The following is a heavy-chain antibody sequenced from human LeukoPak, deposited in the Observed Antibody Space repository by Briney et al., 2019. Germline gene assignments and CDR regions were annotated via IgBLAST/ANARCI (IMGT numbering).Heavy chain of an antibody. CDR3: ARAMVRGVTLLAY. V-gene: IGHV1-18*01. D-gene: IGHD3-10*01. CDR2: ISTYNGNT. Sequence: ASVKVSCKASGYIFTSYDFSWVRQAPGQGLEWMGWISTYNGNTNYAQNLQGRVTMTTDTSTSTAYMELRSLRSDDTAVYYCARAMVRGVTLLAYWGQGTLVTVSS. J-gene: IGHJ4*02. CDR1: GYIFTSYD.